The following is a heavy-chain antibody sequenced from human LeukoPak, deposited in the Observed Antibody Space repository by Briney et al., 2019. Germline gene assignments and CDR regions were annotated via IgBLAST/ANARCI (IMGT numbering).Heavy chain of an antibody. J-gene: IGHJ6*02. Sequence: SETLSLACTVSGGSMSSFYWSWLRQPPGRGLEWIGYIYYSGSTNYNPSLNDRVTISVDTSKNQISLKLGSVTAADTAVYYCARHGHSTTYYGMDVWGQGTTVTVSS. CDR1: GGSMSSFY. V-gene: IGHV4-59*08. D-gene: IGHD2-2*01. CDR2: IYYSGST. CDR3: ARHGHSTTYYGMDV.